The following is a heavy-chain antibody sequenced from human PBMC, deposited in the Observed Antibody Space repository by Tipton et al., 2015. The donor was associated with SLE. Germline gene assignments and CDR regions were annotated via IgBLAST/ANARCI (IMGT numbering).Heavy chain of an antibody. CDR2: ISSSSSTI. V-gene: IGHV3-48*01. CDR1: GFTFSSYS. CDR3: ARDRGSHTGVRFDY. Sequence: SLRLSCAASGFTFSSYSMNWVRQAPGKGLEWVSYISSSSSTIYYADSVKGRFTISRDNAKNSLYLQMNSLRAEDTAVYYCARDRGSHTGVRFDYWGQGTLVTVSS. D-gene: IGHD3-10*02. J-gene: IGHJ4*02.